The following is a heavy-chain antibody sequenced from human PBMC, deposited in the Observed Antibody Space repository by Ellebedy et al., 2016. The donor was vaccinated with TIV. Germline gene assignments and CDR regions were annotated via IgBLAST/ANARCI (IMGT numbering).Heavy chain of an antibody. D-gene: IGHD2-15*01. Sequence: GESLKISCAASGFTFSSYGMHWVRQAPGKGLEWVAVISYDGSNKYYADSVKGRFAISRDNSKNTLYLQMNSLRAEDTAVYYCAKSYCSGGSCYALVDYYYGMDVWGQGTTVTVSS. J-gene: IGHJ6*02. CDR3: AKSYCSGGSCYALVDYYYGMDV. CDR2: ISYDGSNK. CDR1: GFTFSSYG. V-gene: IGHV3-30*18.